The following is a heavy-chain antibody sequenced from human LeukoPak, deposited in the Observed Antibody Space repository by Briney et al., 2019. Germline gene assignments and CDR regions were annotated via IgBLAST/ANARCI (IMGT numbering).Heavy chain of an antibody. CDR3: ARVPREIASI. D-gene: IGHD3-16*02. Sequence: GASVKVSCKASGYTFTSYDINWVRQATGQGLEWMGYMNPASGNTGYAQKFQGRVTMTTDTSIRTAYMELSSLRSEDTAVYYCARVPREIASIWGQGTMVTVSS. V-gene: IGHV1-8*01. CDR1: GYTFTSYD. J-gene: IGHJ3*02. CDR2: MNPASGNT.